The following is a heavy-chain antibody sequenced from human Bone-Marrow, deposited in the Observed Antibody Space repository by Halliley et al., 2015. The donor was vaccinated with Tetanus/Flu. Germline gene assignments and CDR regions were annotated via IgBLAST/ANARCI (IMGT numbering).Heavy chain of an antibody. D-gene: IGHD3-9*01. CDR1: GGSISSYY. Sequence: TLSLTCTVSGGSISSYYWSWIRQPPGKGLEWIGYIYYSGSTISVDTSKNQFSLKLSSVTAADTAVYYCARDSPPTGILTGFDIWGQGTMVTVSS. CDR3: ARDSPPTGILTGFDI. V-gene: IGHV4-59*01. J-gene: IGHJ3*02. CDR2: IYYSG.